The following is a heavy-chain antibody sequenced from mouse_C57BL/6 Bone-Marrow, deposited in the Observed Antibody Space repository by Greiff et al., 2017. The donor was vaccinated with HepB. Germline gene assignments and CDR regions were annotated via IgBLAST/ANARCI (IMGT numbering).Heavy chain of an antibody. CDR2: INPNNGGT. Sequence: EVKVVESGPELVKPGASVKMSCKASGYTFTDYNMHWVKQSHGKSLEWIGYINPNNGGTSYNQKFKGKATLTVNKSSSTAYMELRSLTSEDAAVYYSSDGNYGWYAMDYWGQGTSVTVSS. D-gene: IGHD2-1*01. CDR1: GYTFTDYN. V-gene: IGHV1-22*01. CDR3: SDGNYGWYAMDY. J-gene: IGHJ4*01.